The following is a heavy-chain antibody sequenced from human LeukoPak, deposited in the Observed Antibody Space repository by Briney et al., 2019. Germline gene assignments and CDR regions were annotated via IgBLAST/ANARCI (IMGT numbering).Heavy chain of an antibody. D-gene: IGHD4-17*01. J-gene: IGHJ4*02. CDR1: DGSITNYD. CDR2: VHYSGTT. V-gene: IGHV4-59*01. CDR3: ATGYGDFRVEGRYFYS. Sequence: SETLSLTCTVSDGSITNYDWSWVLQPPGKGLEFIGHVHYSGTTNYNPSLRSRVTISIDTSKKHFFLKLKSVTAADTAVYYCATGYGDFRVEGRYFYSWGQGTLVTVSS.